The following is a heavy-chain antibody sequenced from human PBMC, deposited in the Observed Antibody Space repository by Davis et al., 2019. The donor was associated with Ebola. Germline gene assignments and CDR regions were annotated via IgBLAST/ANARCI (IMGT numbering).Heavy chain of an antibody. CDR1: GFTFSSYA. CDR3: AKSGLSFGVVKYHYGMDV. V-gene: IGHV3-23*01. Sequence: GESLKISCAASGFTFSSYAMTWVRQAPGKGLEWVSALSCSGGSTYYADSVKGRFTISRDNSKKTLYLQMNSLRAEDTAVYYCAKSGLSFGVVKYHYGMDVWGKGTTVTVSS. J-gene: IGHJ6*04. D-gene: IGHD3-3*01. CDR2: LSCSGGST.